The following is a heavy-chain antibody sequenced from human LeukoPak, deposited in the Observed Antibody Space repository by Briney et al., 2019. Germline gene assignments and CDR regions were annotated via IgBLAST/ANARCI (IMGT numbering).Heavy chain of an antibody. Sequence: GESLKISCKASGYNFTSYWIGWVRQMPGKGLEWMGSVYPADSDTRYSPSFQGQVTISADKSITTAYLYWSSLKASDTAMYYCASFHVSGGSYNGLHYWGQGTLVTVSS. CDR3: ASFHVSGGSYNGLHY. CDR1: GYNFTSYW. J-gene: IGHJ4*02. CDR2: VYPADSDT. D-gene: IGHD3-10*01. V-gene: IGHV5-51*01.